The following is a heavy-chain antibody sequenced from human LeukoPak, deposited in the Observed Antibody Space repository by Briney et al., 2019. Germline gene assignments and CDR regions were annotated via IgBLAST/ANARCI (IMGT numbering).Heavy chain of an antibody. CDR2: IYYSGST. D-gene: IGHD2-15*01. J-gene: IGHJ4*02. CDR1: GGSISSYY. Sequence: PSEALSLTCTVSGGSISSYYWSWIRQPPGKGLEWIGYIYYSGSTNHNPSLKSRVTMSVDTSKNQFSLKLSSVTAADTAVYYCARHECSGGSCYGGCYSDYWGQGTLVTVSS. CDR3: ARHECSGGSCYGGCYSDY. V-gene: IGHV4-59*08.